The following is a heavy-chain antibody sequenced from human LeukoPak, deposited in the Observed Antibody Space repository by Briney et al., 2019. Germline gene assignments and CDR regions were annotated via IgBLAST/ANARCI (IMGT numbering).Heavy chain of an antibody. CDR3: ARGPFTSISKYFDY. J-gene: IGHJ4*02. D-gene: IGHD2-2*01. CDR2: IYHSGST. CDR1: GYSISSGYY. Sequence: SETLSLTCTVSGYSISSGYYWGWIRQPPGKGLEWIGSIYHSGSTFYNPSLKSRVTISVDTSKNQFSLKLSSVTAADTAVYYCARGPFTSISKYFDYWGQGTLVTVSS. V-gene: IGHV4-38-2*02.